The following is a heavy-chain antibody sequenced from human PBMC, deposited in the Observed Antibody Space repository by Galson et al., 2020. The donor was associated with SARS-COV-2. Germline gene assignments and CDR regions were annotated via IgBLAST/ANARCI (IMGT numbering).Heavy chain of an antibody. CDR2: IKQDGSEK. V-gene: IGHV3-7*03. Sequence: GGSLRLSCAASGFTFSSYWMSWVRQAPGKGLEWVANIKQDGSEKYYVDSVKGRFTISIDNAKNSLYLQMNSLRAEDTAVYYCARDQYYDFWSGYFDAFDIWGQGTMVTVSS. CDR3: ARDQYYDFWSGYFDAFDI. J-gene: IGHJ3*02. D-gene: IGHD3-3*01. CDR1: GFTFSSYW.